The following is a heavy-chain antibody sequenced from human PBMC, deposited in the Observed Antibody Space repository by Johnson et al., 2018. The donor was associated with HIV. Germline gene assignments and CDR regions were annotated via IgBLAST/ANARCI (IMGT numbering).Heavy chain of an antibody. Sequence: QVQLVESGVGLVRPGESLRLSCVASGFTFSDSYMNWIRQAPGKGLEWVSYISSSGSTIYYADSVKGRFTISRDNAKNSLYLQMNSLRAEDTAVYYCARDHIRGYDSPNDAFDIWGQGTMVTVSS. J-gene: IGHJ3*02. CDR3: ARDHIRGYDSPNDAFDI. CDR1: GFTFSDSY. CDR2: ISSSGSTI. D-gene: IGHD3-22*01. V-gene: IGHV3-11*04.